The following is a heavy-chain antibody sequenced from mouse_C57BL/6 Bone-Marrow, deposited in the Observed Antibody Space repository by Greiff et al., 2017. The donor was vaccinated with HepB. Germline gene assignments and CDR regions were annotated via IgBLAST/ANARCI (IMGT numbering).Heavy chain of an antibody. D-gene: IGHD2-3*01. J-gene: IGHJ3*01. CDR3: VRHHYDGYLFAY. V-gene: IGHV10-1*01. CDR2: IRSKSNNYAT. CDR1: GFSFNTYA. Sequence: EVKLVESGGGLVQPKGSLKLSCAASGFSFNTYAMNWVRQAPGKGLEWVARIRSKSNNYATYYADSVKDRFTISRDDSESMLYLQMNNLKTEDTAMYYCVRHHYDGYLFAYWGQGTLVTVSA.